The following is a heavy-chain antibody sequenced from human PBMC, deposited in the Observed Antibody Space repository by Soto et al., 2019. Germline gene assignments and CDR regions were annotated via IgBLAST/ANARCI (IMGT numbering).Heavy chain of an antibody. CDR3: ASAYCSGGSCYPRDLPDY. J-gene: IGHJ4*02. D-gene: IGHD2-15*01. CDR1: GFTFSSYS. V-gene: IGHV3-21*01. Sequence: PGGSLRLSCAASGFTFSSYSMNWVRQAPGKGLEWVSSISSSSSYIYYADSVKGRFTISSDNAKNSLYMQINSLRAEATAVYYCASAYCSGGSCYPRDLPDYWGQGTLVTVSS. CDR2: ISSSSSYI.